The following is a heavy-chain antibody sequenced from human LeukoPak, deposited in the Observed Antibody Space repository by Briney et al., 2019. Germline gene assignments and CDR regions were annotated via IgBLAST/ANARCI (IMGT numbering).Heavy chain of an antibody. CDR1: GFTFSNAW. CDR3: STAYYDILTGYLDAFDI. V-gene: IGHV3-15*01. Sequence: PGGSLRLSCAASGFTFSNAWVSWVRQAPGKGLEWVGRIKSKTDGGTTDYAAPVKGRFTISRDDSKNTLYLQMNSLKTEDTAVYYCSTAYYDILTGYLDAFDIWGQGTMVTVSS. D-gene: IGHD3-9*01. CDR2: IKSKTDGGTT. J-gene: IGHJ3*02.